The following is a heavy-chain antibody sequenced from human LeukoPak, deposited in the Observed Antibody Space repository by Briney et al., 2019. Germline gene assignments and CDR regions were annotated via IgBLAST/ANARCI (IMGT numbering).Heavy chain of an antibody. V-gene: IGHV1-69*13. CDR3: ARGAVIYYYDSSGYSLDYFDY. D-gene: IGHD3-22*01. CDR1: GGTFSSYA. Sequence: SVKVSCKASGGTFSSYAISWVRQAPGQGLEWMGGIIPIFGTANYAQKFQGRVTITADESTSTAYMELSSLRSEDTAVYYCARGAVIYYYDSSGYSLDYFDYWGQGTLVTVSS. J-gene: IGHJ4*02. CDR2: IIPIFGTA.